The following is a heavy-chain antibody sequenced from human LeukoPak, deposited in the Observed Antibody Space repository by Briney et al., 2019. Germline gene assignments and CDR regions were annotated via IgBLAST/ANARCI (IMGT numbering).Heavy chain of an antibody. CDR3: AKDSLYCSSTSCYARGKKYYYYGMDV. V-gene: IGHV3-30*18. Sequence: PGGSLRLSCAASGFTFSSYGMHWVRQAPGKGLEWVAVISYDGSNKYYADSVKGRFTISRDNSKNTLYLQMNSLRAEDTAVYYCAKDSLYCSSTSCYARGKKYYYYGMDVWGKGTTVTVSS. J-gene: IGHJ6*04. CDR2: ISYDGSNK. D-gene: IGHD2-2*01. CDR1: GFTFSSYG.